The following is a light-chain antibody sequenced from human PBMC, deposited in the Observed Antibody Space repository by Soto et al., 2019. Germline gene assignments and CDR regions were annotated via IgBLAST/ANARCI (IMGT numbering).Light chain of an antibody. CDR1: QSVSSK. V-gene: IGKV3-15*01. CDR3: QQFNNWPRT. Sequence: EIAMTQSPATLSVSPGERATLSCRASQSVSSKLAWYQQKPGQAPRLLIYDASTRATGIPARFSGSGSGKEFTLTISSLQSEEFAVYYCQQFNNWPRTFGQGTKVEIK. CDR2: DAS. J-gene: IGKJ1*01.